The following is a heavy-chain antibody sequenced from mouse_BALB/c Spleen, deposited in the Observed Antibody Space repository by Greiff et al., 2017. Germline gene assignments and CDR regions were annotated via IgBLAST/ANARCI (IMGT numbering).Heavy chain of an antibody. J-gene: IGHJ3*01. CDR3: ARSAGYDGYYWFAY. Sequence: QVQLQQSGAELVRPGTSVKVSCKASGYAFTNYLIVWVKQRPGQGLEWIGVINPGSGGTNYNEKFKGKATLTADKSSSTAYMQLSSLTSDDSAVYFCARSAGYDGYYWFAYWGQGTLVTVSA. D-gene: IGHD2-3*01. V-gene: IGHV1-54*03. CDR2: INPGSGGT. CDR1: GYAFTNYL.